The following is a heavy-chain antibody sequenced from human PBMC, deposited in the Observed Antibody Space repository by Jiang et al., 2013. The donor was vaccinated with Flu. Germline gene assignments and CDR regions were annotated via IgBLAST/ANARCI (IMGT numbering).Heavy chain of an antibody. J-gene: IGHJ4*02. CDR2: IRSTAYGGTS. D-gene: IGHD3-22*01. CDR1: GFSFGDYA. Sequence: VQLLESGGGLVQPGRSLRLSCAASGFSFGDYAMSWVRQAPGKGLEWVSFIRSTAYGGTSEYAASVTGRFTISRDDSKNIAYLQMNSLTTEDTAVYYCRGYYFFSRGYSDDDYLDYWGQGTLVTVSA. CDR3: RGYYFFSRGYSDDDYLDY. V-gene: IGHV3-49*04.